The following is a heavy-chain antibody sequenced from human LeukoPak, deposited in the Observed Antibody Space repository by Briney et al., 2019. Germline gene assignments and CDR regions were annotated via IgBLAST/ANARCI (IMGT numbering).Heavy chain of an antibody. CDR1: GGSISIYY. CDR2: IYTSGST. J-gene: IGHJ5*02. Sequence: SETLSLTCSVSGGSISIYYWSWTRQPAGKGLEWIGRIYTSGSTNYNPSLKSRVTMSVDTSKNQFSLKLSSVTAADTAVYYCAMTRRGRYFDWLGFDPWGQGTLVTVSS. V-gene: IGHV4-4*07. D-gene: IGHD3-9*01. CDR3: AMTRRGRYFDWLGFDP.